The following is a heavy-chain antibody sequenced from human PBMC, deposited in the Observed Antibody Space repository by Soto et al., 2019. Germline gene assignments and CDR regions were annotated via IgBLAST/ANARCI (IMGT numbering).Heavy chain of an antibody. Sequence: EKVSCKASGGTFSSYAISWVRQAPGQGLAWMGGIIPIFGTANSAQKFQGRVTITADESTSTAYMELSSLRSEDTAVYYCASGRRCGDLAGLYYYYYGMDVWGQGTTVTVSS. D-gene: IGHD3-10*01. CDR1: GGTFSSYA. J-gene: IGHJ6*02. V-gene: IGHV1-69*01. CDR3: ASGRRCGDLAGLYYYYYGMDV. CDR2: IIPIFGTA.